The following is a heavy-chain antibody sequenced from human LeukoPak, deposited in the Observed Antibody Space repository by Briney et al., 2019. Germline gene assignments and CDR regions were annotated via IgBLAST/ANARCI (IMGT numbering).Heavy chain of an antibody. CDR3: AKATVEAAPRGWFES. V-gene: IGHV3-23*01. CDR1: GFIFSTYA. CDR2: ISGSGGTT. J-gene: IGHJ5*01. Sequence: GGPLRLSCAASGFIFSTYAMHWVRQAPGKGLEWVSVISGSGGTTHYADSVKGRFTISRDNSKNTLYLQMNGLTADDTAVYYCAKATVEAAPRGWFESWGQGTLVTASS. D-gene: IGHD2-15*01.